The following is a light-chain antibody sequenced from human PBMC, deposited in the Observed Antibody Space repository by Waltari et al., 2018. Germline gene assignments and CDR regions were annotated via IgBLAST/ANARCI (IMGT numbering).Light chain of an antibody. CDR3: MQALKTPFT. J-gene: IGKJ3*01. Sequence: DIVMTQSPRSLPVTPGEPASMSCRASQSLLHSNGYTYLDWYLQKPGQSPQLLIYLGSNRASGVPDRFSGSGSDTDFTLKISRVEAEDVGVYYCMQALKTPFTFGPGTKVDIK. CDR1: QSLLHSNGYTY. V-gene: IGKV2-28*01. CDR2: LGS.